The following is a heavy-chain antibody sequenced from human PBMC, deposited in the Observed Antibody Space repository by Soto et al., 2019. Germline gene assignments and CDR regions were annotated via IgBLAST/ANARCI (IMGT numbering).Heavy chain of an antibody. CDR1: GFSFSTYS. CDR2: VSSSGSGI. CDR3: ARDENWAFDY. D-gene: IGHD3-16*01. Sequence: EVQVVESGGGLVQPGGSLRLSCAASGFSFSTYSMNWVRQAPGQGLEWVSYVSSSGSGIFYADSVKGRFTISRDNAKNSLYLQMNSLRDEDTAIYYCARDENWAFDYWAQGTLVTVSS. J-gene: IGHJ4*02. V-gene: IGHV3-48*02.